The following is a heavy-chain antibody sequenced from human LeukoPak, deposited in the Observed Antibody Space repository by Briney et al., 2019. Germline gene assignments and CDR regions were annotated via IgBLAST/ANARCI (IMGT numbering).Heavy chain of an antibody. CDR2: IKKDGSEK. J-gene: IGHJ4*02. Sequence: PGGSLRLSCAASGFTFSSYGMSWVRQAPGEGLEWVANIKKDGSEKYYVDSVKGRFTISRDNAKTSLYLQMNSLRAEDTAVYYCARDLSGVTGYTYGRGIDYWGQGTLVTVSS. D-gene: IGHD5-18*01. V-gene: IGHV3-7*01. CDR3: ARDLSGVTGYTYGRGIDY. CDR1: GFTFSSYG.